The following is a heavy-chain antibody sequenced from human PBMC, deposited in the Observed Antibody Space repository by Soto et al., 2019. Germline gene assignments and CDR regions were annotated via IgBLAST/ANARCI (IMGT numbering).Heavy chain of an antibody. CDR2: ISSSSSYI. V-gene: IGHV3-21*01. J-gene: IGHJ4*02. CDR3: ARGVITYYYDSSGRGFDY. CDR1: GFTFSSYS. Sequence: EVQLVESGGGLVKPGGSLRLSCAASGFTFSSYSMNWVRQAPGKGLEWVSSISSSSSYIYYADSVKGLFTVSRDNAKNSLYLQMNSLRAEDTAVYYCARGVITYYYDSSGRGFDYWGQGTLVTVSS. D-gene: IGHD3-22*01.